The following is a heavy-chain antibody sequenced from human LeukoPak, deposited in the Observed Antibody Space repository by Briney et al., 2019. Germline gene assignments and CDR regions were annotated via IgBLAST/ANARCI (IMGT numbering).Heavy chain of an antibody. CDR2: ISAYNGNT. CDR3: ARDLGGWFDP. J-gene: IGHJ5*02. CDR1: GYTFSSYG. D-gene: IGHD3-10*01. V-gene: IGHV1-18*01. Sequence: ASVKVSCKASGYTFSSYGISWVRQAPGQGLEWMGWISAYNGNTNYAQKYQGRVTMTTDISTSTVYMELRSLRSDDTAVYYCARDLGGWFDPWGQGTLVTVSS.